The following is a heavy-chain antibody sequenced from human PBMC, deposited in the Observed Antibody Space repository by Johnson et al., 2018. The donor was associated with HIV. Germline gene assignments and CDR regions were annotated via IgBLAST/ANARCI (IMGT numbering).Heavy chain of an antibody. CDR3: TRGGPYRNSKFVFDI. D-gene: IGHD4-11*01. V-gene: IGHV3-53*01. Sequence: DVQVVESGGGLIQPGGSLRLSCAASGFTVSRNYMSWVRQAPGKGLEWASNFYTDGSTYYADSVKGRFTISRDNSENTLYLQMNSLRDEDTAVYYCTRGGPYRNSKFVFDIWGQGTMVTVSS. CDR1: GFTVSRNY. J-gene: IGHJ3*02. CDR2: FYTDGST.